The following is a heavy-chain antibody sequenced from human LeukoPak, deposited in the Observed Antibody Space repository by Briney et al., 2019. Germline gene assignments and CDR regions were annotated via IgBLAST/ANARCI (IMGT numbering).Heavy chain of an antibody. V-gene: IGHV3-7*01. D-gene: IGHD3-22*01. CDR2: IKQDGSEK. Sequence: GGSLRLSCAASGFTFSSYWMSWVRQAPGKGLEWVANIKQDGSEKYYVDSVKGRFTISRDNAKNSLYLQMNSLRAEDTAVYYCARAPRFGSGWYLDYWGQGTLVTVSS. CDR1: GFTFSSYW. CDR3: ARAPRFGSGWYLDY. J-gene: IGHJ4*02.